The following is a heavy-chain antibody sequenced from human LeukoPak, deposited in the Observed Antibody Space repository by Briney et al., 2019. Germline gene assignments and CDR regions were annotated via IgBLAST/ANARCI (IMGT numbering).Heavy chain of an antibody. V-gene: IGHV4-39*07. CDR1: GGSISSSSYY. J-gene: IGHJ3*02. CDR3: ARDVPRIVVVTAILRGAFDI. Sequence: PSETLSLTCTVSGGSISSSSYYWGWIRQPPGKGLEWIGSIYYSGSTYYNPSLKSRVTISVDTSKNQFSLKLSSVTAADTAVYYCARDVPRIVVVTAILRGAFDIWGQGTMVTVSS. D-gene: IGHD2-21*02. CDR2: IYYSGST.